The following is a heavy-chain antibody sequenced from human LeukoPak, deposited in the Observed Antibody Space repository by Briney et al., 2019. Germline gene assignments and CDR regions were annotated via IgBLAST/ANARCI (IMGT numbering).Heavy chain of an antibody. V-gene: IGHV4-39*01. CDR1: GDSVSRSDSY. D-gene: IGHD3-22*01. CDR3: ARRRYYDGSGYLE. J-gene: IGHJ1*01. CDR2: IYYSGRT. Sequence: SETLSLTCSVSGDSVSRSDSYWDWIRQPPGKGLEWIGTIYYSGRTYYSPSLKSRVTMSVDPSDNQFSLTLRPVTAADTAVYYCARRRYYDGSGYLEWGQGTLLSVSS.